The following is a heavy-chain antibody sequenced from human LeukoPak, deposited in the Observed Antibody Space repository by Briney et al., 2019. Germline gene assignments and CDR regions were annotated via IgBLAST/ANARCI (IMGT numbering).Heavy chain of an antibody. Sequence: ASVKVSCKASGYTFTGYYMHWVRQAPGQGLEWMEWINPNSGGTNYAQKFQGRVTMTRDTSISTAYMELSRLRSDDTAVYYCARDPVTGTTNFDYWGQGTLVTVSS. D-gene: IGHD1-20*01. J-gene: IGHJ4*02. CDR1: GYTFTGYY. CDR2: INPNSGGT. V-gene: IGHV1-2*02. CDR3: ARDPVTGTTNFDY.